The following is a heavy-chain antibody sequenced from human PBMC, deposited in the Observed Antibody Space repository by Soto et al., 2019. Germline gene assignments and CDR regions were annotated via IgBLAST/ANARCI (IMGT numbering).Heavy chain of an antibody. CDR2: ISAYNGNT. CDR1: GYTFPSYG. J-gene: IGHJ6*02. D-gene: IGHD2-2*01. Sequence: ASGKVSCKASGYTFPSYGISWVRQAPGQGLEWMGWISAYNGNTNYAQKLQGRVTMTTDTSTSTAYMELRSLRSDDTAVYYCASGDIVVVPAAIYFYGMDVWGQGTTVTRLL. V-gene: IGHV1-18*04. CDR3: ASGDIVVVPAAIYFYGMDV.